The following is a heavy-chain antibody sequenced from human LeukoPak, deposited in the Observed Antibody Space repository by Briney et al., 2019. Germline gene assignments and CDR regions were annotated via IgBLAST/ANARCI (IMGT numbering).Heavy chain of an antibody. Sequence: SETLSLTCTVSGGSISSSSYYWGWIRQPPGKGLEWIGSIYYSGSTYYNPSLKSRVTISVDTSKNQFSLKLSSVTAADTAVYYCARHRTYCSGGSCYSPPFDYWGQGTLVTVSS. CDR1: GGSISSSSYY. CDR2: IYYSGST. V-gene: IGHV4-39*01. J-gene: IGHJ4*02. CDR3: ARHRTYCSGGSCYSPPFDY. D-gene: IGHD2-15*01.